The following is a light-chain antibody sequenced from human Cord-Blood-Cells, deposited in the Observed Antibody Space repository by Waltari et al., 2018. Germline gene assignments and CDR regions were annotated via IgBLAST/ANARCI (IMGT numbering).Light chain of an antibody. CDR3: QQRSNGLT. Sequence: EIVLTQSPATLSLSPGERATLSCRARQSVSSYSAWYKQNPGQAPRILIDDASSRSTGIPARISCSGSGTDFTLTISSLEPEEFAVYYGQQRSNGLTFGGGTKVEIK. CDR1: QSVSSY. V-gene: IGKV3-11*01. J-gene: IGKJ4*01. CDR2: DAS.